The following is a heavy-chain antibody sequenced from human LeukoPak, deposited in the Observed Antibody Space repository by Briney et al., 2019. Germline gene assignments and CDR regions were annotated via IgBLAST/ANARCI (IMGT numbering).Heavy chain of an antibody. CDR3: AKSITMVRGVIRSVGSDP. D-gene: IGHD3-10*01. J-gene: IGHJ5*02. CDR2: MNPNSGNT. V-gene: IGHV1-8*01. Sequence: ASVKVSCKASGYTFTSYDINWVRQATGQGLEWMGWMNPNSGNTGYEQKFQGRVTMTRNTSISTAYMELSSLRSEDTAVYYCAKSITMVRGVIRSVGSDPWGQGTLVTVSS. CDR1: GYTFTSYD.